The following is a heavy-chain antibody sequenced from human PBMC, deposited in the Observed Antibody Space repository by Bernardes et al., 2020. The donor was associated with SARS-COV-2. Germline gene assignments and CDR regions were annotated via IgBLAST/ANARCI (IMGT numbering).Heavy chain of an antibody. CDR3: ASDLSLGSLNYGMDV. CDR1: GFTFSSYG. Sequence: GGSLRLSCAASGFTFSSYGMHWVRQAPGKGLAWVAVIWYDGSNKYYADSVKGRFTISRDNSKNTLYLQMNSLRAEDTAVYYCASDLSLGSLNYGMDVWGQGTTVTVSS. D-gene: IGHD3-10*01. CDR2: IWYDGSNK. V-gene: IGHV3-33*01. J-gene: IGHJ6*02.